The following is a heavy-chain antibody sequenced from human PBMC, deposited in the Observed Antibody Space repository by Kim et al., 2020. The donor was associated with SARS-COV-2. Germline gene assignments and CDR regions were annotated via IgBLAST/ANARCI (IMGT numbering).Heavy chain of an antibody. Sequence: GSLSLTCAVYGGSFSGCSWTWIRQPPGKGLEWIGEINHSGATKYNPSLQSRVSISVDTSKNQFSLRLRSVTAADTAVYYCARGRAGVVPSPVLGLGPYYEYYILDVWGPGTTVTVSS. CDR2: INHSGAT. CDR3: ARGRAGVVPSPVLGLGPYYEYYILDV. D-gene: IGHD3-3*01. J-gene: IGHJ6*02. V-gene: IGHV4-34*01. CDR1: GGSFSGCS.